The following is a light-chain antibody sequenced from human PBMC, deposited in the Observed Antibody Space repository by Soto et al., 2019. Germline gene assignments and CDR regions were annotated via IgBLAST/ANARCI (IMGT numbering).Light chain of an antibody. Sequence: ENVLTQSPGTLSLSPGETATLSCRASQSVSSSYLAWYQQKPGQAPRLLIYGASSRSTGIPDRFSGSGSGTGFTLTISRLEPEDFAMYYCHQYGSSPAFTFGQGTRLESK. CDR3: HQYGSSPAFT. V-gene: IGKV3-20*01. CDR2: GAS. J-gene: IGKJ5*01. CDR1: QSVSSSY.